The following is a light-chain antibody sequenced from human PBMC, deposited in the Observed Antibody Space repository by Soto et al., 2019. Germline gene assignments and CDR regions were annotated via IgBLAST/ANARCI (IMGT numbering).Light chain of an antibody. CDR2: GAS. J-gene: IGKJ4*01. CDR3: HQYNDRPPLT. V-gene: IGKV3-15*01. CDR1: QSISSN. Sequence: EIVMTQSPATLSVSPGERATLSCRASQSISSNLAWYQQKPGQAPRLLIYGASTRATGIPARFSGSGSGTEFTLTISSLQSEDFAVYHCHQYNDRPPLTFGGGTKVEIK.